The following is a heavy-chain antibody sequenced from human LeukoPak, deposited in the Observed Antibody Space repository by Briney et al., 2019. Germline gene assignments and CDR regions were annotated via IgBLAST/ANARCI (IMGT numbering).Heavy chain of an antibody. J-gene: IGHJ3*02. CDR2: IYSREST. CDR1: GGSISSYY. Sequence: SETLSLTCTVSGGSISSYYWSWIRQPAGKGLEWIGRIYSRESTNYSPSLKSRVTMSLDASNNQFSLKLSSLTAADTALYYCARGRFCSADICSGGDAFDIWGQGTMVSVSS. V-gene: IGHV4-4*07. D-gene: IGHD3-3*01. CDR3: ARGRFCSADICSGGDAFDI.